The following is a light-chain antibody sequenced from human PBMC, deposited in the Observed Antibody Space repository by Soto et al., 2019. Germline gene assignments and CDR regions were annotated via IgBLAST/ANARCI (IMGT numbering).Light chain of an antibody. J-gene: IGKJ1*01. CDR1: QSVDSTY. V-gene: IGKV3-20*01. Sequence: EIVLPQSPGTLSLSPGERATLSCRASQSVDSTYLAWYQQKPGQAPRLLIYGASTRATGIPARFSGSGSGTDFTLTISRLEPEDFAVYYCQQYGSSPPVTFGQGTKVDI. CDR2: GAS. CDR3: QQYGSSPPVT.